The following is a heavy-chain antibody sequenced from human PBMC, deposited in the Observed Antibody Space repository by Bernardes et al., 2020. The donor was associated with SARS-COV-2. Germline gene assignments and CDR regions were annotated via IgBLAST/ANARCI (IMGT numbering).Heavy chain of an antibody. V-gene: IGHV1-18*01. CDR1: GYTFINYG. J-gene: IGHJ4*02. D-gene: IGHD6-13*01. Sequence: ASVKVSCKASGYTFINYGIIWVRQAPGQGLEWMGWISAYNGNTNYAQKFQGRVTMTTDTSTSTAYMELRSLRSDDTAVYYCARGPPPSSSWFFDYWGQGTLVTVSS. CDR2: ISAYNGNT. CDR3: ARGPPPSSSWFFDY.